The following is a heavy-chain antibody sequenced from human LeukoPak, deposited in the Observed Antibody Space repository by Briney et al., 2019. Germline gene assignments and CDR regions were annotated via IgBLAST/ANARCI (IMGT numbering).Heavy chain of an antibody. CDR2: IYTSGST. V-gene: IGHV4-4*07. J-gene: IGHJ5*02. CDR3: ARDIVVVPGAMIGWFDP. Sequence: SETLSLTCTVSGGSISSYYWSWIRQPAGKGLERIGRIYTSGSTNYNPSLKSRVTMSVDTSKNQFSLKLSSVTAADTAVYYCARDIVVVPGAMIGWFDPWGQGTLVTVSS. D-gene: IGHD2-2*01. CDR1: GGSISSYY.